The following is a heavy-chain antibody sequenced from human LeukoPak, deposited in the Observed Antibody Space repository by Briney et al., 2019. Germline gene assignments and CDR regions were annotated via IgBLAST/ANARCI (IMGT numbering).Heavy chain of an antibody. D-gene: IGHD2-2*01. CDR3: ASNTGPPLGYCSSTSCYGAFDI. V-gene: IGHV3-30-3*01. CDR2: ISYDGSNK. Sequence: GGSLRLSCAASGFTFSSYATHWVRQAPGKGLEWVAVISYDGSNKYYADSVKGRFTISRDNSKNTLYLQMNSLRAEDTAVYYCASNTGPPLGYCSSTSCYGAFDIWGQGTMVTVSS. CDR1: GFTFSSYA. J-gene: IGHJ3*02.